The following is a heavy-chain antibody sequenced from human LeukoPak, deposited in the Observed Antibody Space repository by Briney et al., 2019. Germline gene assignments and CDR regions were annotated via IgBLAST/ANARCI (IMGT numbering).Heavy chain of an antibody. CDR1: GFTFSTYW. Sequence: GGSLRLSCAASGFTFSTYWMSWVRQAPGKGPEWVANIKEDGKEKYSVDSVKGRFTISRDNAKNSLYLQMNNLRVEDTAVYYCATSQTTSGRYGNAFDIWGQGTMVTVSS. CDR3: ATSQTTSGRYGNAFDI. J-gene: IGHJ3*02. V-gene: IGHV3-7*01. D-gene: IGHD6-19*01. CDR2: IKEDGKEK.